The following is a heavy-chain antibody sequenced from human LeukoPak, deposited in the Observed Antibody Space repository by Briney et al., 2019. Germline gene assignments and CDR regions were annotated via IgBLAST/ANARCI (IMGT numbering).Heavy chain of an antibody. CDR3: ASCGYHYYYMDV. CDR1: GGTFSSYA. V-gene: IGHV1-69*05. J-gene: IGHJ6*03. Sequence: AVKVSCKSSGGTFSSYAISWVRQAPARGLEWVGGIIPIFGTANYAQKFQGRVTITTDDSTSTAYMELSSLRSEDTAVYYCASCGYHYYYMDVWGKGTTVTVSS. CDR2: IIPIFGTA.